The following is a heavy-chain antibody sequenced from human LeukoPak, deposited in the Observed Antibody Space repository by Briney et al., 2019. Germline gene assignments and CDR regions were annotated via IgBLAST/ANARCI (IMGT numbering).Heavy chain of an antibody. CDR1: GFTFSSYG. CDR3: TSDTINIVATSHFDY. V-gene: IGHV3-30*03. CDR2: ISYDGSNK. Sequence: GGSLRLSCAASGFTFSSYGIHWVRQAPGKGLEWVAVISYDGSNKYYADSVKGRFTISRDNSKNTLYLQMNSLRAEDTAVYYCTSDTINIVATSHFDYWGQGTLVTVSS. D-gene: IGHD5-12*01. J-gene: IGHJ4*02.